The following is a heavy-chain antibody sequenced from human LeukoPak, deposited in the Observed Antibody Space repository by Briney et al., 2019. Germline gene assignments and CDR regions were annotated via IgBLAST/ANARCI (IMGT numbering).Heavy chain of an antibody. CDR3: ARGRRHYVVTAHYFDY. J-gene: IGHJ4*02. D-gene: IGHD2-21*02. CDR1: GFTFSDYT. V-gene: IGHV3-49*04. Sequence: GGSQRLSCTTPGFTFSDYTMNWVRQAPGKGLEWVGFVLTKAYGGATEYAASVKGRFTISRDDSKTIAFLQMNSLKTEDTAIYYCARGRRHYVVTAHYFDYCGQETVVTVSS. CDR2: VLTKAYGGAT.